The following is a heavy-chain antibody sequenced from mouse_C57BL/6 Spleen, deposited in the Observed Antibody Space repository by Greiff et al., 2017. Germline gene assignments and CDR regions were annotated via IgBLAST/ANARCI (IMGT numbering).Heavy chain of an antibody. V-gene: IGHV1-74*01. CDR2: IHPSDSDT. Sequence: QVQLQQPGAELVKPGASVKVSCKASGYTFTSYWMHWVQQRPGQGLEWIGRIHPSDSDTNYKQKFKGKATLTVDKSSSTGYMQLSSLTSEDSAVYYCAIGVVEGGYAMDYWGQGTSVTVSS. CDR3: AIGVVEGGYAMDY. D-gene: IGHD1-1*01. CDR1: GYTFTSYW. J-gene: IGHJ4*01.